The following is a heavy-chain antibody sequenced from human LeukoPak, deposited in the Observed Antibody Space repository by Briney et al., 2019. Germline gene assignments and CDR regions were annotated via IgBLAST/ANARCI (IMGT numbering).Heavy chain of an antibody. V-gene: IGHV3-48*04. CDR2: ISSSGSSI. CDR1: GFTFSSYG. J-gene: IGHJ4*02. D-gene: IGHD3-9*01. Sequence: GGSLRLSCAASGFTFSSYGMSWVRQAPGKGLEWVSYISSSGSSIYYADSMKGRFTISRDNAKNSLYLQMNRLRAEDTAVYYCAKTGYLHFDYWGQGALVTVSS. CDR3: AKTGYLHFDY.